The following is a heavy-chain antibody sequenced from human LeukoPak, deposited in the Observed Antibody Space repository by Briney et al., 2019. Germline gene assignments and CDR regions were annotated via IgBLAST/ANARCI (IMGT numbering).Heavy chain of an antibody. J-gene: IGHJ4*02. Sequence: SVKVSCKASGGTFSSYAISWVRQAPGQGLEWMEGIIPIFGTANYAQKFQGRVTITADKSTSTAYMELSSLRSEDTAVYYCASIMITFGGVIVRRYFDYWGQGTLVTVSS. CDR2: IIPIFGTA. D-gene: IGHD3-16*02. CDR1: GGTFSSYA. CDR3: ASIMITFGGVIVRRYFDY. V-gene: IGHV1-69*06.